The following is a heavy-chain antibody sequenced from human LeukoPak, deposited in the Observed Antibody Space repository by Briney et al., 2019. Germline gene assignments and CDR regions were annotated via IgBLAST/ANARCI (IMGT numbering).Heavy chain of an antibody. CDR2: ISWNSGSI. J-gene: IGHJ4*02. Sequence: GRSLRLSCAASGFTFDDYAMHWVRQAPGKGLEWVSGISWNSGSIGYADSVKGRFTISRDNAKNSLYLQMNSLRAEDTALYYCAKDKGIAVAGYFDYWGQGTLVTVSS. V-gene: IGHV3-9*01. CDR1: GFTFDDYA. CDR3: AKDKGIAVAGYFDY. D-gene: IGHD6-19*01.